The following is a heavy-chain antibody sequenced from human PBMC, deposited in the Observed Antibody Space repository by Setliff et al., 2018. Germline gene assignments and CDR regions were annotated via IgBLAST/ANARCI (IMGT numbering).Heavy chain of an antibody. V-gene: IGHV3-7*01. CDR3: ARDLPDYYDSSGPRLDY. J-gene: IGHJ4*02. Sequence: PGGSLRLSCVASGFTFSRYWMSWVRQAPGKGLEWVANIKEDGSEKYYVDSVKGRFTISRDNAKNSLYLQMNSLRAEDTAVYYCARDLPDYYDSSGPRLDYWGQGTLVTVSS. D-gene: IGHD3-22*01. CDR2: IKEDGSEK. CDR1: GFTFSRYW.